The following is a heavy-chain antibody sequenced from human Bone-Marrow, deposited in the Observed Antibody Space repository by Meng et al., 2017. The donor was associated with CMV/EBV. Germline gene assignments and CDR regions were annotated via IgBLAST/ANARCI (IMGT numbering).Heavy chain of an antibody. CDR1: GFTFSSYW. Sequence: GGSLRLSCAASGFTFSSYWMSWVRQAPGKGLEWVANIKKDGSEKYYVDSVKGRFTISRDNAKNSLYLQMNSLRAEDTAVYYCARGSPKVVPDALRLDPWGQGTLVTVSS. D-gene: IGHD2-2*02. CDR2: IKKDGSEK. CDR3: ARGSPKVVPDALRLDP. V-gene: IGHV3-7*01. J-gene: IGHJ5*02.